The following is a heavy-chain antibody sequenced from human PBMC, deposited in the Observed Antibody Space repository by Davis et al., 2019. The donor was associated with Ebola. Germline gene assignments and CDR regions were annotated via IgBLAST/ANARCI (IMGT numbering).Heavy chain of an antibody. CDR2: INTNTGNP. D-gene: IGHD7-27*01. CDR1: GDTFRSYA. J-gene: IGHJ4*02. CDR3: ARSNWGLDY. Sequence: AASVKVSCKAPGDTFRSYAMNWVRQAPGQGLEWMGWINTNTGNPTYAQDFTGRFVFSLDTSVSTAYLQISSLKAEDTAVYYCARSNWGLDYWGQGTLVTVSS. V-gene: IGHV7-4-1*02.